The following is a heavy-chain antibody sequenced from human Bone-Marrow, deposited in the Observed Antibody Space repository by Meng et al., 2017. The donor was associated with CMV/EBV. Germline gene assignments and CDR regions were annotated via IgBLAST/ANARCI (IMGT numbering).Heavy chain of an antibody. D-gene: IGHD1-14*01. CDR2: IRYDGSNK. CDR1: GFTFSSYG. Sequence: GGSLRLSCAASGFTFSSYGMHWVRQAPGKGLEWVAFIRYDGSNKYYADSVKGRFTISRDNSKNTLYLQMNSLRAEDTAVYYCARDSHKFRQDHSGLHYWGQGTLVTVSS. CDR3: ARDSHKFRQDHSGLHY. J-gene: IGHJ4*02. V-gene: IGHV3-30*02.